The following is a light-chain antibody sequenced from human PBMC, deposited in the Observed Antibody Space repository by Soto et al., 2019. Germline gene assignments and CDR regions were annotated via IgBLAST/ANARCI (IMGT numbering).Light chain of an antibody. Sequence: IQLTQSPSSLSASVGDRVTLTCRASQDINKFLAGFQQTPGKAPKLLVYSASTLHSGVPSRFSGSGSGTDFALSISSLQPEDFATYYCQQLKTYPYTFGQGTRLDIK. CDR1: QDINKF. CDR2: SAS. V-gene: IGKV1-9*01. CDR3: QQLKTYPYT. J-gene: IGKJ2*01.